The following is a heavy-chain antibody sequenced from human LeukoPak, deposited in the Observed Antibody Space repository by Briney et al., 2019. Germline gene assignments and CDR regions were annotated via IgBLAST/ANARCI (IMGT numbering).Heavy chain of an antibody. CDR2: IKVDGSDK. Sequence: GGSLRLSCVASGFSFSRSWMSWVRQAPGEELVWGANIKVDGSDKHYLDSVEGRFIISRDNANNSVHLQMNSLRAEDTAEYYCVRDGPFGSGTFGYWAQGTLVSVSS. CDR3: VRDGPFGSGTFGY. D-gene: IGHD3-10*01. V-gene: IGHV3-7*01. J-gene: IGHJ4*02. CDR1: GFSFSRSW.